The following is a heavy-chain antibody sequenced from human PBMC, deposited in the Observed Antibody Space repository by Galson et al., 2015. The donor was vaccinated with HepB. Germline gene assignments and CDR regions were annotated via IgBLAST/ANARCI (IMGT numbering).Heavy chain of an antibody. Sequence: SLRLSCAASGFAFSNYAMIWVRQAPGKGLEWVSAISGSGGSTYYADSVKGRFTISRDNSKNTLYLLMNSLRVEDTALYFCAKTTGRYAYGTLDYWGQGTLVTVSS. V-gene: IGHV3-23*01. CDR2: ISGSGGST. D-gene: IGHD5-18*01. CDR1: GFAFSNYA. J-gene: IGHJ4*02. CDR3: AKTTGRYAYGTLDY.